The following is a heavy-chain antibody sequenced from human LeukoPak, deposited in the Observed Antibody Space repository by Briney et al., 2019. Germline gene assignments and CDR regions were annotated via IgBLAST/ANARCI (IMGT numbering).Heavy chain of an antibody. CDR2: ISSSSYI. D-gene: IGHD3-3*01. J-gene: IGHJ4*02. CDR3: ARGPDPSHYDFWSGPGGD. Sequence: GGSLRLSCAASGFTFSSYSMNWVRQAPGKGLEWVSSISSSSYIYYADSVKGRFTISRDNAKNSLYLQMNSLRAEDTAVYYCARGPDPSHYDFWSGPGGDWGQGTLVTVSS. V-gene: IGHV3-21*01. CDR1: GFTFSSYS.